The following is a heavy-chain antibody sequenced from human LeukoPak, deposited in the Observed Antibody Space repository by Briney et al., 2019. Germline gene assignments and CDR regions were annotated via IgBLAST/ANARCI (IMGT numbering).Heavy chain of an antibody. Sequence: GGSLRLSCAASGFTFSNYAMSWVRQAPGKGLEWVSVISGTAGTTVYSDSVKGRFTISRDNSKNTVFLQMNSLRAEDTAIYYCAKQTLDPIFDSWGQGTLVTVSS. J-gene: IGHJ4*02. V-gene: IGHV3-23*01. CDR3: AKQTLDPIFDS. CDR1: GFTFSNYA. D-gene: IGHD3-9*01. CDR2: ISGTAGTT.